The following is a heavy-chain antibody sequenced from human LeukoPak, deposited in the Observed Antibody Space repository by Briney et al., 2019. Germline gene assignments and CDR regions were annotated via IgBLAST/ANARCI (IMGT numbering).Heavy chain of an antibody. D-gene: IGHD6-19*01. CDR3: ASSSGWYLSSDY. J-gene: IGHJ4*02. CDR1: GFTFSIYS. V-gene: IGHV3-30*03. Sequence: PGGSLRLSCAASGFTFSIYSMNWVRQAPGKGLEWVAVISYDGSNKYYADSVKGRFTISRDNSKNTLYLQMNSLRAEDTAVYYCASSSGWYLSSDYWGQGTLVTVSS. CDR2: ISYDGSNK.